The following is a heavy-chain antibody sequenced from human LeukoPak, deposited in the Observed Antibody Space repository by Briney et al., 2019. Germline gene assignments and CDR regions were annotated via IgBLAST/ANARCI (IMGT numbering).Heavy chain of an antibody. J-gene: IGHJ3*02. CDR3: ARDFVETGVVGFDM. Sequence: EASETLSPTCTVSGDSIGTYFWNWIRQSAGEGLEWIGHVYDGGRTNYNPSLKGRVTISVDTSRNLFSLRLSSVTAADTAVYYCARDFVETGVVGFDMWGQGTMVTVSS. CDR1: GDSIGTYF. CDR2: VYDGGRT. D-gene: IGHD2-8*02. V-gene: IGHV4-4*07.